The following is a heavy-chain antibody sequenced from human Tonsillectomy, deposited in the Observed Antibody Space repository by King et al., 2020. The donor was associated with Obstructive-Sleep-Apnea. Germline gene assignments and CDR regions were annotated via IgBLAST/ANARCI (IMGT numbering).Heavy chain of an antibody. V-gene: IGHV4-38-2*02. Sequence: VQLQESGPGLVKSSETLSLTCIVSGYSISAGYYWGWIRQPPGKGLEWIGNIHHSGSTNYNPSLKSRVTISVDTSKNQFSLNLSSVTAADTAVYYCARDRDLYYYDTSGDKYGMDVWVQGTTVTVSS. CDR2: IHHSGST. D-gene: IGHD3-22*01. CDR3: ARDRDLYYYDTSGDKYGMDV. J-gene: IGHJ6*02. CDR1: GYSISAGYY.